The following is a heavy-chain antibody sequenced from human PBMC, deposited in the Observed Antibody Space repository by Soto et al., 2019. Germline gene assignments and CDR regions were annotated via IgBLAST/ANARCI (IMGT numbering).Heavy chain of an antibody. CDR1: GGSISGYY. D-gene: IGHD5-12*01. J-gene: IGHJ4*02. V-gene: IGHV4-59*01. CDR2: ISYSGGT. Sequence: QVQLQESGPGLVKPSETLSLTCTVSGGSISGYYWTWIRQPPGKGLEWIAFISYSGGTNYNPSLKSRVTLALDPSTNTFSLSLTSVPAADTAVYSCARLSVYCVPDSWGQGTLVTVSS. CDR3: ARLSVYCVPDS.